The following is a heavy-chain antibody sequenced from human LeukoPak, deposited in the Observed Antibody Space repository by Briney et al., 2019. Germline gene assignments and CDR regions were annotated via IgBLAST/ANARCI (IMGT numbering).Heavy chain of an antibody. CDR3: AGETYYDFWSGYYSWFDP. V-gene: IGHV3-30*03. D-gene: IGHD3-3*01. Sequence: RSLRLSCAASGFTFRSYGMHWVRQAPGKGLEWVALISFDGSNENYADSVKGRFTISRDNSKNTLYLQMNSLRAEDTAVYYCAGETYYDFWSGYYSWFDPWGQGTLVTVSS. J-gene: IGHJ5*02. CDR2: ISFDGSNE. CDR1: GFTFRSYG.